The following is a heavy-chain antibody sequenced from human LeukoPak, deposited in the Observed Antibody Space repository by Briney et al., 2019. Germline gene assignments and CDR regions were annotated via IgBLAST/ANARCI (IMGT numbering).Heavy chain of an antibody. D-gene: IGHD2-2*01. CDR2: IYYSGST. J-gene: IGHJ6*02. Sequence: SETLSLTCTVSGGSISSYYWSWIRQPPGKGLEWIGHIYYSGSTNYNPSLKSRVTISVDTSKNQFSLKLSSVTAADTAVYYCARDLRVVPAATSYYYYGMDVWGQGTTVTVSS. V-gene: IGHV4-59*01. CDR1: GGSISSYY. CDR3: ARDLRVVPAATSYYYYGMDV.